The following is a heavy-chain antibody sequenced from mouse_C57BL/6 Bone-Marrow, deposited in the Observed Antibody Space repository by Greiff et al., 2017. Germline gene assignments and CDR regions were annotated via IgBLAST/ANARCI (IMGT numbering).Heavy chain of an antibody. Sequence: VQLQQSGAELVKPGASVKLSCKASGYTFTSYWMHWVKQRPGQGLEWIGMIHPNSGSTNYNEKFKSKATLTVDKSSSTAYMQLSSLTSEDSAVYYCASYYGSIYFDYWGQGTTLTVSS. D-gene: IGHD1-1*01. CDR1: GYTFTSYW. V-gene: IGHV1-64*01. CDR3: ASYYGSIYFDY. CDR2: IHPNSGST. J-gene: IGHJ2*01.